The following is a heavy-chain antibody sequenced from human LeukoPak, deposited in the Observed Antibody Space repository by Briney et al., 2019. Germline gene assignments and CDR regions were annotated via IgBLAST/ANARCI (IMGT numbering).Heavy chain of an antibody. D-gene: IGHD2-8*01. CDR3: AKDPWFSGCTSGPFDY. J-gene: IGHJ4*02. Sequence: GGSLRLSCAASGFTFSSYAMSWVRQAPGKGLEWVSATSGSGGSTYYADSVKGRFTISRDNSKNTLYLQMNSLRAEDTAVYYCAKDPWFSGCTSGPFDYWGQGTLVTVSS. CDR2: TSGSGGST. CDR1: GFTFSSYA. V-gene: IGHV3-23*01.